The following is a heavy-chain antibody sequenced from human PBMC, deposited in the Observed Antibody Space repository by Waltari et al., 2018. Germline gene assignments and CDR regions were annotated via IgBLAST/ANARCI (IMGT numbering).Heavy chain of an antibody. V-gene: IGHV4-30-4*01. D-gene: IGHD3-10*01. CDR1: VDSIRSDDYF. CDR3: ARQTGSGKYYYFDH. Sequence: QVQLQESGPGLVKPSQTLSLICTVSVDSIRSDDYFWSWIRQPPGKGLEWIGYIFYSGATYYNPSLKSRLSMSIDTSKNQFSLRLTSVTAADTAVYYCARQTGSGKYYYFDHWGQGTLVTVSS. CDR2: IFYSGAT. J-gene: IGHJ4*02.